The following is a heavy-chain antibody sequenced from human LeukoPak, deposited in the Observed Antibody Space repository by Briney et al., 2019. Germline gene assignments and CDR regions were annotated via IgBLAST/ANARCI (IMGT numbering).Heavy chain of an antibody. V-gene: IGHV3-7*01. Sequence: GGSLRLSCAASGFTFSSYWMSWVRQAPGEGLEWVANIKQDGSEKYYVDSVKGRFTISRDNAKNSLYLQMNSLRAEDTAVYYCARAGSIAVAGFSDYWGQGTLVTVSS. CDR2: IKQDGSEK. D-gene: IGHD6-19*01. CDR3: ARAGSIAVAGFSDY. J-gene: IGHJ4*02. CDR1: GFTFSSYW.